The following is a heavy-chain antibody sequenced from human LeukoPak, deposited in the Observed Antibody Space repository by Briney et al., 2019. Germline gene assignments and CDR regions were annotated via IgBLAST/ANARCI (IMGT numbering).Heavy chain of an antibody. D-gene: IGHD3-16*01. CDR1: GASVSSYY. CDR2: IYNGGTT. J-gene: IGHJ4*02. Sequence: SETLSLTCTVSGASVSSYYWTWMRQPPGKGPEWIAYIYNGGTTSYNPSLKSRVTISVDTSKNQFSVKLTSVTAADTAVYYCGRGAPFRGVESWGQGTLVTVSS. CDR3: GRGAPFRGVES. V-gene: IGHV4-59*02.